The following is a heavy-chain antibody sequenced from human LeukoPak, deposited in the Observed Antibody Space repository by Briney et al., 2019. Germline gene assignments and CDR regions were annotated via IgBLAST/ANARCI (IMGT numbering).Heavy chain of an antibody. D-gene: IGHD3-3*01. CDR1: GFTFGDYA. CDR2: INCNSNSI. CDR3: AKDSLICEVVTQWGGMDG. J-gene: IGHJ6*02. V-gene: IGHV3-9*01. Sequence: GGSLRLSCAASGFTFGDYAMHWVRQAPGKGLEWVSGINCNSNSIGYADSVKGRFTISRGHAKNSLYLQMDSLRAEGTALYYCAKDSLICEVVTQWGGMDGWGQGTTVTVSS.